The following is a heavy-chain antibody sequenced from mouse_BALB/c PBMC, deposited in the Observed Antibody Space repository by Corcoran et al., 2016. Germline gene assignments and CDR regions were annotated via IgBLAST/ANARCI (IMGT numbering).Heavy chain of an antibody. CDR1: GYTFSSYW. J-gene: IGHJ3*01. Sequence: QVQLQQSGAELMKPGASVKISCKATGYTFSSYWIEWVKQRPGHGLEWIGEILPGSGSTNYNEKFKGKATFTADPSSNTAYMQLSSLTSEDSAGYDGARPQLGSWFAYWGQGILVPFS. CDR3: ARPQLGSWFAY. D-gene: IGHD3-1*01. CDR2: ILPGSGST. V-gene: IGHV1-9*01.